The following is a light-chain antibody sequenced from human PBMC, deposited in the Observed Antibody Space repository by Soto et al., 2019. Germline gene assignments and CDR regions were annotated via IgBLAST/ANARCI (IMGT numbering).Light chain of an antibody. Sequence: DIVLTQSPDSLTVSLGEWATTNCESSQSVLCNSNSKNYLTWYQQKVGQAPKLLIYWASTRESGVPDRFSGSGSGTDFTLTISSLQAEDVAVYYCQQYYSPPLTFGGGTKVDIK. V-gene: IGKV4-1*01. J-gene: IGKJ4*01. CDR2: WAS. CDR1: QSVLCNSNSKNY. CDR3: QQYYSPPLT.